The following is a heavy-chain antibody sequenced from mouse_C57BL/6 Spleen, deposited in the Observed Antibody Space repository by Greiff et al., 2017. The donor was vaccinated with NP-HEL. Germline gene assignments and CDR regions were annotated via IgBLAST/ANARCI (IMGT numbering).Heavy chain of an antibody. CDR2: INPSNGGT. Sequence: QVQLQQPGTELVKPGASVKLSCKASGYTFTSYWMHWVKQRPGQGLEWIGNINPSNGGTNYNEKFKSKATLTVDKSSSTAYMQLSSLTSEDSAVYYGAREYYYGYDEYYFDYWGQGTTLTVSS. V-gene: IGHV1-53*01. D-gene: IGHD2-2*01. CDR1: GYTFTSYW. J-gene: IGHJ2*01. CDR3: AREYYYGYDEYYFDY.